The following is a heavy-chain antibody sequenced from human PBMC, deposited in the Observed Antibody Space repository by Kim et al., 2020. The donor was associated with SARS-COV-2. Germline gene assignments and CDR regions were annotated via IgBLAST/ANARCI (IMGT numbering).Heavy chain of an antibody. CDR3: ATIRYGSQSYHYFDN. Sequence: GVSLRLSCAASGFTFSDYYMSWVRQAPGKGLEWLSYISSSGTYTNYADSVKGRFTVSRDNAKNSLYLQMNSLTVDDTAVYYCATIRYGSQSYHYFDNWG. CDR1: GFTFSDYY. J-gene: IGHJ4*01. V-gene: IGHV3-11*03. D-gene: IGHD3-10*01. CDR2: ISSSGTYT.